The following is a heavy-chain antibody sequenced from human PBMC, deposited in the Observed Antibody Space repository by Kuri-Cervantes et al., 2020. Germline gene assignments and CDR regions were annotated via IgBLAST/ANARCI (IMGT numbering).Heavy chain of an antibody. D-gene: IGHD2-15*01. V-gene: IGHV3-21*01. Sequence: GGSLRLSCAASGFTFSSYSMNWVRQAPGKGLEWVSSISSSSSYIYYADSVKGRFTISRDNAKNSLYLQMNSLRAEDTAVYYCARDAAGGAHTDYWGQGTLVTVSS. CDR1: GFTFSSYS. CDR3: ARDAAGGAHTDY. J-gene: IGHJ4*02. CDR2: ISSSSSYI.